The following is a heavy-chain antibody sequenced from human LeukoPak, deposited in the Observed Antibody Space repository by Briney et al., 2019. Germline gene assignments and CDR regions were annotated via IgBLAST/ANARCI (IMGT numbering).Heavy chain of an antibody. CDR2: ISYSGST. V-gene: IGHV4-59*11. CDR1: GGSINTHY. CDR3: ARGFDSKSTYFDY. Sequence: PSETLSLTCTVSGGSINTHYWNWIRQPPGKGLEWIGYISYSGSTNYNSSLKSRVTISVDTSKNQFFLMLSSVTAADTAVYYCARGFDSKSTYFDYWGQGTLVTVSS. D-gene: IGHD5-12*01. J-gene: IGHJ4*02.